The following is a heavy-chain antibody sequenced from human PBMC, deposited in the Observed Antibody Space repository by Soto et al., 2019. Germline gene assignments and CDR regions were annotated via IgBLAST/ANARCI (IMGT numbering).Heavy chain of an antibody. V-gene: IGHV3-30*18. J-gene: IGHJ6*02. CDR1: GFTFSSYG. Sequence: QVQLVESGGGVVQPGRSLRLSCAASGFTFSSYGMHWVRQAPGKGLEWVAVISYDGSNKYYADSLKGRFTISRDNSKNTLYLQMNSRRAEDTALYYCEKDGSLGMDVWGQGTTVTVSS. CDR3: EKDGSLGMDV. CDR2: ISYDGSNK.